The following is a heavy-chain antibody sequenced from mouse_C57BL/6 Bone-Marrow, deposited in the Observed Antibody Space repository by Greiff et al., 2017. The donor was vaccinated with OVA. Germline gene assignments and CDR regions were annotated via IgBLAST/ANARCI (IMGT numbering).Heavy chain of an antibody. CDR2: INPSNGGT. V-gene: IGHV1-53*01. J-gene: IGHJ2*01. Sequence: QVQLQQPGTELVKPGASVKLSCKASGYTFTSYWMHWVKQRPGQGLEWIGNINPSNGGTNYNEKFKSKATLTVDKSSSTAYMQLSSLTSEDSAFYYLARYRLRLRWPFFDYWGQGTTLTVSS. CDR3: ARYRLRLRWPFFDY. D-gene: IGHD3-2*02. CDR1: GYTFTSYW.